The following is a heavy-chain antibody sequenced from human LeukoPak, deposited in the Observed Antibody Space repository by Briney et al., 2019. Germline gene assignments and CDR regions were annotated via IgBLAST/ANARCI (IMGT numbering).Heavy chain of an antibody. CDR1: GYTFTSYD. D-gene: IGHD6-13*01. CDR3: ARVAAAGSRYNWFDP. Sequence: GASVKVSCKASGYTFTSYDINWVRQATGQGLEWMGWMNPNSGNTGYAQKFQGRVTMTRNTSISTAYMELSSLRSEDTAVHYCARVAAAGSRYNWFDPWGQGTLVTVSS. V-gene: IGHV1-8*01. J-gene: IGHJ5*02. CDR2: MNPNSGNT.